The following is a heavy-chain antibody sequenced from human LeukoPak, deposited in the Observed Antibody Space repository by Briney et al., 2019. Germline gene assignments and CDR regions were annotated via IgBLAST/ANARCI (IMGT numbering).Heavy chain of an antibody. D-gene: IGHD5-24*01. Sequence: GASVKVSCKASDYPFTSYGISWVRQAPGQGLEWMGWISTYTGNTKYTQKLQGRATMTADTSTRTAYMELRSLTSDDTAVYYCARGWIEMPTVYFDYWGQGTLVSVSS. CDR2: ISTYTGNT. J-gene: IGHJ4*02. V-gene: IGHV1-18*01. CDR3: ARGWIEMPTVYFDY. CDR1: DYPFTSYG.